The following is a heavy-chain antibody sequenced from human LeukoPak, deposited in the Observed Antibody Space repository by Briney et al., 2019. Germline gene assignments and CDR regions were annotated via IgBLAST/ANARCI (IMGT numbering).Heavy chain of an antibody. J-gene: IGHJ6*03. CDR3: AKDMGYGDYATDMVYYYYYMDV. Sequence: GGSLRLSCAASGFTFNNFGMSWVRQAAGKGLEWVSVISGSGGSTYYADSVKGRFTISRDNSKNTLYLQMNSLRAEDTAVYYCAKDMGYGDYATDMVYYYYYMDVWGKGTTVTVSS. CDR1: GFTFNNFG. D-gene: IGHD4-17*01. V-gene: IGHV3-23*01. CDR2: ISGSGGST.